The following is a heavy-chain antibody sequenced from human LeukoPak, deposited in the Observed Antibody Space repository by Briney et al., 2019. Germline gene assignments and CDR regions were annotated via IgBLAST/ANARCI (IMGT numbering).Heavy chain of an antibody. CDR1: GFTFGDYA. V-gene: IGHV3-49*05. D-gene: IGHD2-8*01. CDR3: TRENVLMVYAIRWFDP. J-gene: IGHJ5*02. CDR2: IRSKAYGGTT. Sequence: KTGGSLRLSCTASGFTFGDYAMSWFRQAPGKGLEWVGFIRSKAYGGTTEYAASVKGRFTISRDDSKSIAYLQMNSLKTEDTAVYYCTRENVLMVYAIRWFDPWGQGTLVTVSS.